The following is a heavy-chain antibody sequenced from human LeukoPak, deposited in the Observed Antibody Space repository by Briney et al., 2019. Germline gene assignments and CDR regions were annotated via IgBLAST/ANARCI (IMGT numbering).Heavy chain of an antibody. CDR1: GGSFRGYY. CDR2: VNHGGNT. CDR3: VRGRGYNTGYWGSSYYYMDV. D-gene: IGHD5-24*01. J-gene: IGHJ6*03. Sequence: MASETLSLTCAVYGGSFRGYYWTWMRQPPGKGLEWIGEVNHGGNTNYNPSLKSRVAISVDTSTSQFSLRLTSVTAADTAVYYCVRGRGYNTGYWGSSYYYMDVWGNGTTVSVSS. V-gene: IGHV4-34*01.